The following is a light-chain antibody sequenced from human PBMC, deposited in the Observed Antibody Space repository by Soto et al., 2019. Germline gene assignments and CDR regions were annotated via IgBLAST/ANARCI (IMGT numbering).Light chain of an antibody. CDR3: QQRSNWPIT. Sequence: VIAQAAASLSVSTGERATLSCRASQSVSSNFAWYQVKHGQSPRLLIYGASTRATGIPARFSGSGSGTEFTLTISSLQSEDFAVYYCQQRSNWPITFGQGTRLEIK. V-gene: IGKV3-15*01. CDR2: GAS. CDR1: QSVSSN. J-gene: IGKJ5*01.